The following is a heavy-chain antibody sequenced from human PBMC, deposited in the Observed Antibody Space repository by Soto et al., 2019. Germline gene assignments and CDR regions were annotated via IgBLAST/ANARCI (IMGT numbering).Heavy chain of an antibody. CDR3: ARSEESIPALYYYYYGMDV. D-gene: IGHD6-6*01. Sequence: SETLSLTCTVSGGSISSSSYYWGWIRQPPGKGLEWIGSIYYSGSTYYNPSLKSRVTISVDTSKNQFSLKLSSVTAADTAVYYCARSEESIPALYYYYYGMDVWGQGTTVTVSS. CDR2: IYYSGST. J-gene: IGHJ6*02. CDR1: GGSISSSSYY. V-gene: IGHV4-39*01.